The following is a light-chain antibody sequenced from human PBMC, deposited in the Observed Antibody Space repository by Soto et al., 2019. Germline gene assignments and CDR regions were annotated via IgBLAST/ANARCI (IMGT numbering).Light chain of an antibody. Sequence: IPLTHSPSTLSASFSYGFTIIFGASQSISSWLAWYQQKPGEAPKVLIYDASALTRGVPSRFSGGGSGTEFTLTISSLQSEDFAVYHCQQYDKWPPTFGQGTKVDI. V-gene: IGKV1-5*02. CDR1: QSISSW. CDR3: QQYDKWPPT. J-gene: IGKJ1*01. CDR2: DAS.